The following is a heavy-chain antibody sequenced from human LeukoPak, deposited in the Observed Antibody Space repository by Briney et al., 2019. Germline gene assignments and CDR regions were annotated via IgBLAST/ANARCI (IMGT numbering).Heavy chain of an antibody. CDR2: IYYSGST. J-gene: IGHJ4*02. Sequence: SETLSLTCTVSGGSISSYYWSWIRQPPGKGLEWIGYIYYSGSTNYNPSLKSGVTISVDTSKNQFSLKLSSVTAADTAVYYCARVSSGWYWDYWGQGTLVTVSS. CDR1: GGSISSYY. V-gene: IGHV4-59*01. CDR3: ARVSSGWYWDY. D-gene: IGHD6-19*01.